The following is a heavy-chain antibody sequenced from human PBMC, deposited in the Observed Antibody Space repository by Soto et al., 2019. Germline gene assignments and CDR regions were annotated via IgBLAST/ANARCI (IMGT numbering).Heavy chain of an antibody. V-gene: IGHV3-21*01. D-gene: IGHD3-22*01. CDR1: GFTFNSYT. J-gene: IGHJ4*02. Sequence: VQLVESGGGVVQPGRSLRLSCAASGFTFNSYTMHWVRQSPGKGLEWVSSISTFGNYLYYTASVKGRFTISRDNANNSLYLQMNSLRAEDTAMYYCARAYGSNSIDHWGQGTLVTVSS. CDR2: ISTFGNYL. CDR3: ARAYGSNSIDH.